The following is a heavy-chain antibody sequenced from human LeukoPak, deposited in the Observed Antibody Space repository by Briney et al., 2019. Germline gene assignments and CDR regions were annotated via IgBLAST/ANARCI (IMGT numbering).Heavy chain of an antibody. CDR1: GGSFSGYY. CDR3: ARQSRQLWHAFDI. CDR2: IYYSGST. Sequence: PSETLSLTCAVYGGSFSGYYWSWIRQPPGKGLEWIGYIYYSGSTNYNPSLKSRVTISVDTSKNQFSLKLSSVTAADTAVYYCARQSRQLWHAFDIWGQGTMVTVSS. J-gene: IGHJ3*02. V-gene: IGHV4-59*08. D-gene: IGHD5-18*01.